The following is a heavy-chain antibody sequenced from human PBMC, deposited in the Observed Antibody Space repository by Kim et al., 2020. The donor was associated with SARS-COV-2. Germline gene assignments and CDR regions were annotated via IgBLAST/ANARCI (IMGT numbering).Heavy chain of an antibody. D-gene: IGHD2-21*02. Sequence: ASVKVSCKASGYTFTSYYMHWVRQAPGQGLEWMGIINPSGGSTSYAQKFQGRVTMTRDTSTSTVYMELSSLRSEDTAVYYCARERHGNFNSYYYYYGMDVWGQGTTVTVSS. V-gene: IGHV1-46*01. CDR1: GYTFTSYY. CDR3: ARERHGNFNSYYYYYGMDV. CDR2: INPSGGST. J-gene: IGHJ6*02.